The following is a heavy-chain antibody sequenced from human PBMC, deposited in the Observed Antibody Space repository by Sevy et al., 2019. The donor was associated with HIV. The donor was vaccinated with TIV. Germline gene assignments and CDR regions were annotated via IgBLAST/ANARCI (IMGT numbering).Heavy chain of an antibody. CDR1: GYTFTSYG. CDR2: ISAYNGNT. CDR3: ARNGPGGSLDY. Sequence: ASVTVSCKASGYTFTSYGISWVRQAPGQGLEWMGWISAYNGNTNYAQKLQGRVTMTTDTSTSTAYMELRSRRSDGTAVYYWARNGPGGSLDYWGQGTLVTVSS. J-gene: IGHJ4*02. D-gene: IGHD1-26*01. V-gene: IGHV1-18*01.